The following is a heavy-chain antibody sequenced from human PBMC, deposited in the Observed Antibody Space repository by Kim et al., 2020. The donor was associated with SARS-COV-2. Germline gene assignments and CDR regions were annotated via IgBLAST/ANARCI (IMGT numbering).Heavy chain of an antibody. J-gene: IGHJ6*02. CDR2: IYSGGST. V-gene: IGHV3-53*01. CDR3: ARVWGSYYGSGEKYGMDV. Sequence: GGSLRLSCAASGFTVSSNYMSWVRQAPGKGLEWVSVIYSGGSTYYADSVKGRFTISRDNSKNTLYLQMNSLRAEDTAVYYCARVWGSYYGSGEKYGMDVWGQGTTDTVSS. CDR1: GFTVSSNY. D-gene: IGHD3-10*01.